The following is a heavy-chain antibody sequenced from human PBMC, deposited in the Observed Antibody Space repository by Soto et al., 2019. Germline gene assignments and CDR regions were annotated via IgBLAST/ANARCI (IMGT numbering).Heavy chain of an antibody. J-gene: IGHJ6*02. V-gene: IGHV4-59*01. D-gene: IGHD3-3*01. CDR2: IYYSGST. CDR3: ARSNGYYDFWSGYSAYYYYGMDV. CDR1: GGSISSYY. Sequence: SETLSLTCTVSGGSISSYYWIWIRQPPGKGLEWIGYIYYSGSTNYNPSLKSRVTISVDTSKNQFSLKLSSVTAADTAVYYCARSNGYYDFWSGYSAYYYYGMDVWGQGTTVTVSS.